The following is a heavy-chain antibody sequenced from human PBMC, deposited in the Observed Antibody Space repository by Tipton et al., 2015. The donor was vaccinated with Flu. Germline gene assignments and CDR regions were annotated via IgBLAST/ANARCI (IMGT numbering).Heavy chain of an antibody. CDR2: INHSGST. Sequence: TLSLTCAVYGGSFSGYYWSWIRQPPGKGLEWIGEINHSGSTNYNPSLKSRVTISVDTSKNQFSLKLGSVTAADTAVYYCARGRDYWGQGTLVTVSS. CDR1: GGSFSGYY. CDR3: ARGRDY. V-gene: IGHV4-34*01. J-gene: IGHJ4*02.